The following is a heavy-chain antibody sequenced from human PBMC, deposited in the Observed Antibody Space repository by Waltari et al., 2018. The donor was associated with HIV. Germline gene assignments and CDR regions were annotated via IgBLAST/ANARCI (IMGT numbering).Heavy chain of an antibody. V-gene: IGHV3-15*01. CDR1: GFTFSNAW. CDR2: IKSKTDGGTT. J-gene: IGHJ6*02. CDR3: TTDGPIAAAVTYGMDV. D-gene: IGHD6-13*01. Sequence: GLVKPGGSLRLSCAASGFTFSNAWMSWVRQAPGKGLEWVGRIKSKTDGGTTDYAAPVEGRFTISRDDSKNTLYLQMNSLKTEDTAVYYCTTDGPIAAAVTYGMDVWGQGTTVTVSS.